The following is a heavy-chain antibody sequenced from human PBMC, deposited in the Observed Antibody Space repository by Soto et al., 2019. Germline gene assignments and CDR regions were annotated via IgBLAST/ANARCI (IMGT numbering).Heavy chain of an antibody. V-gene: IGHV3-13*01. CDR2: IGTAGNT. J-gene: IGHJ2*01. CDR1: EFTFSNHD. Sequence: VQLVESGGGLVQPGGSLRLSCAASEFTFSNHDMLWVRQPTGKGLEWVSAIGTAGNTYYPGSVRGRFTGSRDNARNSLYLQMNSLRVGDSAVYYCARDVKAADVYWYLDPWGRGTLVTVSS. CDR3: ARDVKAADVYWYLDP.